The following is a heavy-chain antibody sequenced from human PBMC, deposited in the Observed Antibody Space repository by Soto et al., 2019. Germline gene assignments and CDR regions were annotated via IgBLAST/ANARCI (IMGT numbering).Heavy chain of an antibody. V-gene: IGHV4-31*03. CDR3: ASGHDASNLRY. CDR2: TYYTGNT. D-gene: IGHD1-1*01. CDR1: GGSISSGGTGSY. Sequence: QVQLQESGPGLVKPSQTLSLTCTVSGGSISSGGTGSYWTWIRQLPGKGLEWIGYTYYTGNTYYNPSLKSRPTISIDTSENQFSLTLTSVTAADTAVYFCASGHDASNLRYWGQGTLVTVSS. J-gene: IGHJ4*02.